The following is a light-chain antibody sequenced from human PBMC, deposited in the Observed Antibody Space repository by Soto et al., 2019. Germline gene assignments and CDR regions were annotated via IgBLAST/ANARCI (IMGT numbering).Light chain of an antibody. CDR1: QSVSNY. CDR3: QQRINWPIT. J-gene: IGKJ5*01. CDR2: DAS. Sequence: EIVLTQSPATLSLSPGERVTLSCRASQSVSNYVAWYQQKPGQAPRLLIYDASSRATGIPGRFSGSGSGTDFTLTIGSLETEDFAVYYCQQRINWPITFGQGTRLEIK. V-gene: IGKV3-11*01.